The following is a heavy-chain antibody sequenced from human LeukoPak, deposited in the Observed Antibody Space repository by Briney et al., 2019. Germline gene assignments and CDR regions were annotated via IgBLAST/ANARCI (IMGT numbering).Heavy chain of an antibody. CDR1: GLTFSCDS. D-gene: IGHD4-23*01. V-gene: IGHV3-21*01. CDR2: ISSRSSYI. CDR3: ARAVYGGNRGPVLYYFDY. Sequence: PGGSLRLARAAHGLTFSCDSSTSVRRAPGKGLEWVASISSRSSYIYYAHSVNGRFTISRDNAKNSLYLQMNSLRAEDTAVYYCARAVYGGNRGPVLYYFDYWGQGTLVTVAS. J-gene: IGHJ4*02.